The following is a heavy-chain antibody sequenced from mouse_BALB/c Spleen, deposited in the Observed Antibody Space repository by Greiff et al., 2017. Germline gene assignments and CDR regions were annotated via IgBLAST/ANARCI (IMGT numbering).Heavy chain of an antibody. CDR1: GFSLSTYGIG. V-gene: IGHV8-11*01. CDR2: IWWNDNK. Sequence: QVNLKESGPGILQPSQTLSLTCSFSGFSLSTYGIGVGWIRQPSGKGLEWLAHIWWNDNKYYNTALKSRLTISKDTSNNQVFLKIASVDTADTATYYCARKGGDYDSFAYWGQGTLVTVSA. J-gene: IGHJ3*01. CDR3: ARKGGDYDSFAY. D-gene: IGHD2-4*01.